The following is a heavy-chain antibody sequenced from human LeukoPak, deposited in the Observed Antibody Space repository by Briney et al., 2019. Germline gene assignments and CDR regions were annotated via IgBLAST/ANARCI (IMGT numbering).Heavy chain of an antibody. J-gene: IGHJ4*02. CDR2: ISSSSSYI. V-gene: IGHV3-21*01. D-gene: IGHD4-17*01. CDR1: GFTFSTYA. Sequence: GGSLRLSCAASGFTFSTYAMSWVRQAPGKGLEWVSSISSSSSYIYYADSVKGRFTISRDNAKNSLYLQMNSLRAEDTAVYYCARDLFGDYLIDYWGQGTLVSVSS. CDR3: ARDLFGDYLIDY.